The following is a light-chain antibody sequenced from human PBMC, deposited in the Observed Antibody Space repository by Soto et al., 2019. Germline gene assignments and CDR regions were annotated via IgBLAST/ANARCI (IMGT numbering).Light chain of an antibody. V-gene: IGKV3-20*01. J-gene: IGKJ4*01. CDR1: QSVSTSY. CDR3: QQYCSVPLT. CDR2: GPS. Sequence: EIVLTQSPGTLSLSPGERATLSCRASQSVSTSYLAWYQQKPGQAPRLLIYGPSSRATGIPDRFSGSGSGADFTLTISRLEPEDFAVYYCQQYCSVPLTFGGGTKVEIK.